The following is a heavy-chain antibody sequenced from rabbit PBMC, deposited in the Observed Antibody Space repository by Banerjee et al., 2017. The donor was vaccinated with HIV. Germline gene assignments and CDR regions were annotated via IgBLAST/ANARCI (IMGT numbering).Heavy chain of an antibody. D-gene: IGHD6-1*01. J-gene: IGHJ4*01. CDR2: ISYDGST. V-gene: IGHV1S29*01. Sequence: QEQLVESGGGLVTLGGSLKLSCKASGIDFSSYGISWVRQAPGKGLEYIGYISYDGSTNYANWVNGRFTISSDNAQNTVDLQMNSLTAADTATYFCAREGHAYALWGPGTLVTVS. CDR3: AREGHAYAL. CDR1: GIDFSSYG.